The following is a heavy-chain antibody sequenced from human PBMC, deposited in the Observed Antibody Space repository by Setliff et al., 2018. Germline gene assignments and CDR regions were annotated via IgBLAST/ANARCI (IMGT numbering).Heavy chain of an antibody. D-gene: IGHD3-10*01. CDR3: ARGGGYGSGGSFHNAPFDY. CDR2: IYDTGST. CDR1: GASINNSLNY. J-gene: IGHJ4*02. Sequence: PSETLSLTCTVSGASINNSLNYWAWIRQPPGQGLEWIGLIYDTGSTYYNPSLESRVTISIDKPNKQFSLELRSLTAADTALYYCARGGGYGSGGSFHNAPFDYWGQGMLVTVSS. V-gene: IGHV4-39*07.